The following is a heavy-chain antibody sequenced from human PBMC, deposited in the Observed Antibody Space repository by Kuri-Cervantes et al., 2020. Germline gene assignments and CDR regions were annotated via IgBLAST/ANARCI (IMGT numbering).Heavy chain of an antibody. Sequence: ESLKISCAVCGGSLSAYHWTWIRLSVGKGLEWIGEINHSGSTIYNPSLKSRVTISVDTSKNQFSLKLSSVTAADTTVYYCASGYYDILTGYSDYWGQGTLVTVSS. CDR2: INHSGST. J-gene: IGHJ4*02. D-gene: IGHD3-9*01. CDR3: ASGYYDILTGYSDY. CDR1: GGSLSAYH. V-gene: IGHV4-34*01.